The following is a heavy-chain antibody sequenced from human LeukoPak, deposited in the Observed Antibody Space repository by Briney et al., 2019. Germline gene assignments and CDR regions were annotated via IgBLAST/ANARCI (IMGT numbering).Heavy chain of an antibody. CDR1: GGSFSGYY. Sequence: SETLSLTCAVYGGSFSGYYWSWIRQPPGKGLEWIGEINHSGSTNYNPSLKSRVTISVDTSKNQFSLKLSSVTAADTAVYYCARALRAYMDVWGKGTTVTVSS. CDR3: ARALRAYMDV. J-gene: IGHJ6*03. V-gene: IGHV4-34*01. D-gene: IGHD2-8*01. CDR2: INHSGST.